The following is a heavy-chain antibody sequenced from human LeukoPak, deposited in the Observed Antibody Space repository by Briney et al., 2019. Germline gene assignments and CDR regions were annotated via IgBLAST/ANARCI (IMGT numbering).Heavy chain of an antibody. Sequence: ASVKVSCKASGYTFTAYYIHWVRQAPGQRLEWMGWVSPNNGGTNYAQKFQGRVTMTRDTSISTLYMDLNSLRSDDTAVYYCARDPSGSWTGVVDYWGQGTLVTVSS. V-gene: IGHV1-2*02. CDR2: VSPNNGGT. CDR1: GYTFTAYY. J-gene: IGHJ4*02. D-gene: IGHD6-13*01. CDR3: ARDPSGSWTGVVDY.